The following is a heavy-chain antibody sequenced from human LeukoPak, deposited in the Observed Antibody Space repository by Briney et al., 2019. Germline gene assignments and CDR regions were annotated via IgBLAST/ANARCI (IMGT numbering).Heavy chain of an antibody. V-gene: IGHV4-59*01. Sequence: SETLSLTCTVSGGSISGYYWSWIRQPPGKGLEWIGYIYYSGSTNYNPSLKSRVTISVDTSKNQFSLKLSSMTAADTAVYYCARDADDYRNPYYLDYWGQGTLVTVSS. D-gene: IGHD4-11*01. CDR1: GGSISGYY. J-gene: IGHJ4*02. CDR2: IYYSGST. CDR3: ARDADDYRNPYYLDY.